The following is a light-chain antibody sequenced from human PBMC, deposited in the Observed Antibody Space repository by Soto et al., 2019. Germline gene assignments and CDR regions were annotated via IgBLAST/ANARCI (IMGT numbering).Light chain of an antibody. CDR1: QSVSSTY. J-gene: IGKJ2*01. Sequence: EIVLTQSPGTLSLSPGERATLSCRASQSVSSTYLAWYQQKPGRAPRLLIYGASNRATGIPDRFSGSGSGIHFTLTISRLEPEDFAVYYCQQYGSSPYTFGQGTKLEIK. CDR2: GAS. CDR3: QQYGSSPYT. V-gene: IGKV3-20*01.